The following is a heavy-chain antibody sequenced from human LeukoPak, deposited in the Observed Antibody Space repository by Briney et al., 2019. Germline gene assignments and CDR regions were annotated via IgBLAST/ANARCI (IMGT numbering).Heavy chain of an antibody. CDR3: ARLCEASGFDP. J-gene: IGHJ5*02. CDR1: GGSISSSNYY. V-gene: IGHV4-61*05. Sequence: SETLFLTCTVSGGSISSSNYYWGWIRQPPGKGLEWIGYIYYSGSTNYNPSLKSRVTISVDTSKNQFFLKLSSVTAADTAVYDCARLCEASGFDPWGQGTLVTVSS. CDR2: IYYSGST.